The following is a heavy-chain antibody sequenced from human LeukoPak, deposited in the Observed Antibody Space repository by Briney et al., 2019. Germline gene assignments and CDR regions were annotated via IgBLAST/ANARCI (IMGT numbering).Heavy chain of an antibody. D-gene: IGHD6-19*01. Sequence: GGSLRLSCAASGFTFSSYAMHWVRQAPGKGREYVAAISGNGDKTHYGSSVQGRFTVSRGNSKNTLYLQMGSLRTEDMAVYYCARAPPLERIGWYGEDEFRGQGTLVTVSS. CDR2: ISGNGDKT. J-gene: IGHJ1*01. V-gene: IGHV3-64*01. CDR1: GFTFSSYA. CDR3: ARAPPLERIGWYGEDEF.